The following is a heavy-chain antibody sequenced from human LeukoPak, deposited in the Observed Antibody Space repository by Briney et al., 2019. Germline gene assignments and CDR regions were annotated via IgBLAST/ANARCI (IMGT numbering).Heavy chain of an antibody. V-gene: IGHV4-34*01. Sequence: PSEPLSLPCAVYGGSFSGYYWSWIPKPPGKGLEWIGEIDHSGSTNYNPSLKSRVTISVDTSKNKFSLKLSSVTAADTAVYYCARGLKQWLVRYYYYYYMDVWGKGTTVTVSS. CDR2: IDHSGST. J-gene: IGHJ6*03. CDR1: GGSFSGYY. D-gene: IGHD6-19*01. CDR3: ARGLKQWLVRYYYYYYMDV.